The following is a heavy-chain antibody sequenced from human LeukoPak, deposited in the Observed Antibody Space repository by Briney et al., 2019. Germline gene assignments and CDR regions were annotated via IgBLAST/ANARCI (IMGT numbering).Heavy chain of an antibody. Sequence: PGGSLRLSCAASGFTFSSYAMHWVRQAPGKGLEWVAVISYDGSNKYYADSVKGRFTISRDNSKNTLYLQMNSLRAEDTAVYYCARVGGELLWFGELLLHGSDYWGQGTLVTVST. CDR3: ARVGGELLWFGELLLHGSDY. V-gene: IGHV3-30-3*01. CDR2: ISYDGSNK. D-gene: IGHD3-10*01. J-gene: IGHJ4*02. CDR1: GFTFSSYA.